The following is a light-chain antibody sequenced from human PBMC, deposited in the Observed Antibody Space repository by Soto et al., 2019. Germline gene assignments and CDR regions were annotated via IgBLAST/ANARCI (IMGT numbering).Light chain of an antibody. CDR2: GAS. J-gene: IGKJ5*01. CDR3: QQYGSSPIT. V-gene: IGKV3-20*01. CDR1: QSISIN. Sequence: VLTQSPGTLSLSPGERVALSCRASQSISINLAWIQQKPGQGPRLLMIGASTRATGVPDRFSGSGSGTDFTLTISRLEPEDFAVYYCQQYGSSPITFGQGTRLEIK.